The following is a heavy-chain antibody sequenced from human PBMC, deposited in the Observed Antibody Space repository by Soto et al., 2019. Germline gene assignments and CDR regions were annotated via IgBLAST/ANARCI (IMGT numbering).Heavy chain of an antibody. D-gene: IGHD1-20*01. CDR1: GGSISSGGYY. CDR3: ARYSNWNPQNWFDP. J-gene: IGHJ5*02. V-gene: IGHV4-31*03. Sequence: QVQLQESGPGLVKPSQTLSLTCTVSGGSISSGGYYWSWIRQHPGKGLEWIGYIYYSGSTYYNPSLKSRVTISVDTSKNQVSLKLSSVTAADTAVYYCARYSNWNPQNWFDPWGQGTLVTVSS. CDR2: IYYSGST.